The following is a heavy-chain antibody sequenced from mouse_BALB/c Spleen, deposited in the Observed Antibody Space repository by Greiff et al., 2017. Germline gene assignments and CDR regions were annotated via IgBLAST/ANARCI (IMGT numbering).Heavy chain of an antibody. CDR3: ARYWFAY. Sequence: EVHLVESGGGLVQPGGSRKLSCAASGFTFSSFGMHWVRQAPEKGLEWVAYISSGSSTIYYADTVKGRFTISRDNPKNTLFLQMTSLRSEDTAMYYCARYWFAYWGQGTLVTVSA. V-gene: IGHV5-17*02. CDR2: ISSGSSTI. J-gene: IGHJ3*01. CDR1: GFTFSSFG.